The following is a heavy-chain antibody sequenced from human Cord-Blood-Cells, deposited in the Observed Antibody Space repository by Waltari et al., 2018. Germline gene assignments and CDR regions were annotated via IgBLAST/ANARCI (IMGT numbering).Heavy chain of an antibody. CDR3: ARGGDYGDYAEYFQH. Sequence: QVQLVQSGAEVEKPVAAVKVPCKASGYTFTHYAIHLVPEAPGQRLEWMGWINAGNGNTKYSQKFQGRVTITRDTSASTAYMELSSLRSEDTAVYYCARGGDYGDYAEYFQHWGQGTLVTVSS. CDR1: GYTFTHYA. CDR2: INAGNGNT. V-gene: IGHV1-3*01. J-gene: IGHJ1*01. D-gene: IGHD4-17*01.